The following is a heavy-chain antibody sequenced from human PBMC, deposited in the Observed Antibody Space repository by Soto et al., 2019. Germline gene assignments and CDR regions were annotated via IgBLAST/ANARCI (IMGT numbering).Heavy chain of an antibody. CDR3: TTDKLGYRSGGSCYSAFDI. CDR2: IRQDGNEK. CDR1: GFTFSRYW. D-gene: IGHD2-15*01. J-gene: IGHJ3*02. V-gene: IGHV3-7*05. Sequence: GGSLRLSCTVSGFTFSRYWMSWVRQAPGKGLEWVANIRQDGNEKVYVDSVKGRFTISRDNAENSVSLQMNGLRAEDAAVYYCTTDKLGYRSGGSCYSAFDIWGQGTMVTVSS.